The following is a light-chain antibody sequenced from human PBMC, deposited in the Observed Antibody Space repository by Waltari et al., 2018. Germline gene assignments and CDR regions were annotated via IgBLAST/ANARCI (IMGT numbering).Light chain of an antibody. V-gene: IGKV2-30*01. J-gene: IGKJ2*03. Sequence: DVVMTQSPLSFPVTLGRPASIPCTSSQSIVYSDANTYLNSLHQRPGQSPRRLIYKVSDRDSGVPDRFSGSGSGTNFTLKISRVEAEDVGTYYCMQGTHWPPMYSFGQGTKLEIK. CDR3: MQGTHWPPMYS. CDR1: QSIVYSDANTY. CDR2: KVS.